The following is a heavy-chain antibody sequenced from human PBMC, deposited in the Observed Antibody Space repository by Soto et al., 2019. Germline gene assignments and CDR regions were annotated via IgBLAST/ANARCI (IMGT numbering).Heavy chain of an antibody. Sequence: QVQLVQSGAEVRKPGSSVKVSCKASGGTFNSYAINWVRQAPGQGLEWMGGIIPIFGTPKYAQNFQGGVTITADESTSTVYMELSSLTSEDTAVYHCARATAWFGLEGENWFDPWGQGTLVSVSS. CDR3: ARATAWFGLEGENWFDP. D-gene: IGHD3-10*01. V-gene: IGHV1-69*01. CDR2: IIPIFGTP. CDR1: GGTFNSYA. J-gene: IGHJ5*02.